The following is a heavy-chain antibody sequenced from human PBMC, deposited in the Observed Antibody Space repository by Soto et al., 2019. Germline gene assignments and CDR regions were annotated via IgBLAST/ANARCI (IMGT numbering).Heavy chain of an antibody. CDR1: GFTFGDYA. D-gene: IGHD2-2*01. CDR2: IRSKNNGGTT. Sequence: GSLRLSCTASGFTFGDYAMNWFRQAPGKGLEWVGFIRSKNNGGTTEYAASVKGRFTISRDDSKSIAYLQMNSLKTEDTAVYYCSRDRGCSSTSCYAYYYYYYMDVWGKGTTVTVS. CDR3: SRDRGCSSTSCYAYYYYYYMDV. V-gene: IGHV3-49*03. J-gene: IGHJ6*03.